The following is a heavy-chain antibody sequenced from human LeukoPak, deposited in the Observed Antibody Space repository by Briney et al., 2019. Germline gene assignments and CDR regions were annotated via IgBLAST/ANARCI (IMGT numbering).Heavy chain of an antibody. CDR1: GGSISSYY. CDR2: IYTSGST. Sequence: SETLSLTCTVSGGSISSYYWSWIRQPAGQGLEWIGRIYTSGSTNYNPSLKSRVTMSVDTSKNQFSLKLSSVTAADTAVYYCARTVRNWSYYDSSGYTDAFDIWGQGTMVTVSS. D-gene: IGHD3-22*01. CDR3: ARTVRNWSYYDSSGYTDAFDI. V-gene: IGHV4-4*07. J-gene: IGHJ3*02.